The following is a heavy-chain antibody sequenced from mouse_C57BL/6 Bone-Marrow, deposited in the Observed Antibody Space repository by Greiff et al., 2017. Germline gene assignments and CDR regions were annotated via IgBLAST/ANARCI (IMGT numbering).Heavy chain of an antibody. J-gene: IGHJ4*01. CDR3: ARGQGAMDY. Sequence: DVQLQESGPELVKPGASVKMSCKASGYTFTDYNMHWVKQSHGKSLEWIGYINPNNGGTSYNQKFKGKATLTVNKSSSTAYMELRSLTSEDSAVYYCARGQGAMDYWGQGTSVTVSS. CDR1: GYTFTDYN. V-gene: IGHV1-22*01. CDR2: INPNNGGT. D-gene: IGHD3-2*02.